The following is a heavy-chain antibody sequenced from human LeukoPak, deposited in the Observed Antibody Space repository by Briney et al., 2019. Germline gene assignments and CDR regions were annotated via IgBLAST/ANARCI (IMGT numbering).Heavy chain of an antibody. CDR2: ISSGGSYT. J-gene: IGHJ5*02. CDR1: GFTFSSYA. V-gene: IGHV3-21*05. D-gene: IGHD5-18*01. Sequence: GGSLRLSCAASGFTFSSYAMSWVRQAPGKGLEWVSYISSGGSYTKYADSVKGRFTISRDNAENSLYLQMNSLRAEDTAVYYCAKRGYSYSLDAWGQGTLVAVSS. CDR3: AKRGYSYSLDA.